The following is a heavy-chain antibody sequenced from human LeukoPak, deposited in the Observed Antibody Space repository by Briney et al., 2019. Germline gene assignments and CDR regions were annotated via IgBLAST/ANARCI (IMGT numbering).Heavy chain of an antibody. Sequence: PGRSLRLSCASSGFTFSSYAMHWVRQAPGKGLEWVAVISYDGSNKYYVDSVKGRFTISRDNSKNTLYLQMNSLRAEDTAVYYCARSLGTGIVGAIRYYGMDVWGQGTTVTVSS. CDR3: ARSLGTGIVGAIRYYGMDV. V-gene: IGHV3-30-3*01. CDR1: GFTFSSYA. J-gene: IGHJ6*02. CDR2: ISYDGSNK. D-gene: IGHD1-26*01.